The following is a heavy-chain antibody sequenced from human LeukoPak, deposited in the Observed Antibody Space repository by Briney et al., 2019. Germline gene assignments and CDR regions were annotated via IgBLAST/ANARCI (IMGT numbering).Heavy chain of an antibody. CDR1: GYTFTSYG. J-gene: IGHJ4*02. V-gene: IGHV1-18*01. CDR3: ARDGGIMTAGTFLDC. D-gene: IGHD6-19*01. CDR2: ISAYNGNT. Sequence: ASVTVSCKASGYTFTSYGISWVRQAPGQGLEWMGWISAYNGNTNYAQSLQGRVTMTTDTSTSTAYMELRSLRSDDTAVYYCARDGGIMTAGTFLDCWGQGTLVPVSS.